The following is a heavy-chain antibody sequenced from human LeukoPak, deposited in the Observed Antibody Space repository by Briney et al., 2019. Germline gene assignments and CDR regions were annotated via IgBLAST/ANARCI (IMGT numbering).Heavy chain of an antibody. D-gene: IGHD3-22*01. Sequence: GRSLRLSCAASGFTFSSYAMHWVRQAPGKGLEWVAVISYDGSNKYYADSVKGRFTISRDNSKNTLYLQMNSLRAEDTAVYYCARDPRDTHYYDSSGYYWFFDYWGQGTLVTVSS. CDR1: GFTFSSYA. V-gene: IGHV3-30-3*01. CDR2: ISYDGSNK. J-gene: IGHJ4*02. CDR3: ARDPRDTHYYDSSGYYWFFDY.